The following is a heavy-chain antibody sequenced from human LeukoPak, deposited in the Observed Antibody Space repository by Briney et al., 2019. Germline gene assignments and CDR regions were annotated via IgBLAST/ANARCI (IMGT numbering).Heavy chain of an antibody. CDR3: AKDQGGGGSYPPDAFDI. CDR1: GFTFSSYA. CDR2: ISGSGDST. V-gene: IGHV3-23*01. D-gene: IGHD1-26*01. J-gene: IGHJ3*02. Sequence: GGSLRLSCAASGFTFSSYAMSWVRQAPGKGLEWVSAISGSGDSTFYADSVKGRFTISRDNSKNTLYLQMNSLRAEDTAVYYCAKDQGGGGSYPPDAFDIWGQGTMVTVSS.